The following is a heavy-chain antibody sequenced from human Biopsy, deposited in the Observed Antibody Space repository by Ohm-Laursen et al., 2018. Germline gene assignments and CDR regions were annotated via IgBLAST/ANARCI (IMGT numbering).Heavy chain of an antibody. D-gene: IGHD1-1*01. Sequence: TLSLTCAVSGGSFSGYYWSWIRQTPGKGLEWIGEVSHSGSTNYNPSLKSRVTISVDTSKNQFSLNLSSVTAAGTAVYFCTRKPNSLYYFDHWGQGTLVTVSS. CDR1: GGSFSGYY. CDR2: VSHSGST. V-gene: IGHV4-34*07. CDR3: TRKPNSLYYFDH. J-gene: IGHJ4*02.